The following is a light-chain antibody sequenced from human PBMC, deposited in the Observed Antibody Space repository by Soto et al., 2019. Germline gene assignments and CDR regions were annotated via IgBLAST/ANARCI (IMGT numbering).Light chain of an antibody. J-gene: IGLJ2*01. V-gene: IGLV2-8*01. CDR3: CSYAGSTAFVV. CDR1: SSDVGAYNY. Sequence: QSALTQPPSASGSLGQSVTISCTGTSSDVGAYNYVSWYQQHPGKAPKLMIYEVTRRPSGVPDRFSGSKSGNTASLNVSGLQAEDEADYYCCSYAGSTAFVVFGGGTKLTVL. CDR2: EVT.